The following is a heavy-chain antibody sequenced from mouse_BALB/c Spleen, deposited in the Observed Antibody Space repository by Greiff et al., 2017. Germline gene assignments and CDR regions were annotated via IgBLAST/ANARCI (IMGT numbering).Heavy chain of an antibody. Sequence: QVQLQQSGPELVKPGASVRISCKASGYTFTSYYIHWVKQRPGQGLEWIGWIYPGNVNTKYNEKFKGKATLTADKSSSTAYMQLSSLTSEDSAVYFCARVPHYPAYYYAMDYWGQGTSVTVSS. CDR3: ARVPHYPAYYYAMDY. CDR1: GYTFTSYY. CDR2: IYPGNVNT. V-gene: IGHV1S56*01. D-gene: IGHD1-1*02. J-gene: IGHJ4*01.